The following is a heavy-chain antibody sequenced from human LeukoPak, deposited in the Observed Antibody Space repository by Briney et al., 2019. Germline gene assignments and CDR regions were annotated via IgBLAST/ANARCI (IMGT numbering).Heavy chain of an antibody. D-gene: IGHD3/OR15-3a*01. J-gene: IGHJ4*02. CDR3: VKDFHNSWTFDY. CDR1: GFTFSTCG. CDR2: INDGGNRK. Sequence: GGSLRLSCAASGFTFSTCGMHWVRQAPGKGLEWVAFINDGGNRKDCADSVQGRLTISRDTSKNILYLQMNSLRVEDTAVYYCVKDFHNSWTFDYWGQGTLVTVSS. V-gene: IGHV3-30*02.